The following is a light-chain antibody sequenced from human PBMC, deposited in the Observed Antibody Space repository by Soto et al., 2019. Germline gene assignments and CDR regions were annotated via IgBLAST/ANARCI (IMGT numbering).Light chain of an antibody. Sequence: EIVMTQSPLSLPVTPGEPASISCRSSQSLLHRSGYHFLTWYLQKPGQSPQLLIYLGSNRASGGPDRFSGGGLSTDFTLRISRVEVEDVGVYYCMKGLQMPLTFCGGTKVEIK. CDR2: LGS. V-gene: IGKV2-28*01. CDR1: QSLLHRSGYHF. CDR3: MKGLQMPLT. J-gene: IGKJ4*01.